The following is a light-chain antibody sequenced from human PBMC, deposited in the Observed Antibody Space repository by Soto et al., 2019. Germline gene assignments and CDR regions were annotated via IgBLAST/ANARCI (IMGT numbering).Light chain of an antibody. CDR3: SSYPSSSTLV. Sequence: QSVLTQPASVSGSPGQSITISCTGTSSDVGGYNYVSWYQQHPGKAPKLMIYEVSNRPSGVSNRFSGSKSGNTASLTISGLQAEDEADYYCSSYPSSSTLVFGPGTKVTVL. J-gene: IGLJ1*01. CDR2: EVS. CDR1: SSDVGGYNY. V-gene: IGLV2-14*01.